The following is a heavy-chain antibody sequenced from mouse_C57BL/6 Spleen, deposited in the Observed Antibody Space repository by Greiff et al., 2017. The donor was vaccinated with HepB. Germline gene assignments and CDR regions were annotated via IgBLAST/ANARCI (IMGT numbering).Heavy chain of an antibody. Sequence: QVQLQQPGAELVKPGASVKLSCKASGYTFTSYWMQWVKQRPGQGLEWIGEIDPSDSYTNYNQKFKGKATLTVETSSSTAYMQLSSLTSEDSAVYYCARGYYGSSTLYYYAMDYWGQGTSVTVSS. CDR1: GYTFTSYW. D-gene: IGHD1-1*01. CDR3: ARGYYGSSTLYYYAMDY. J-gene: IGHJ4*01. V-gene: IGHV1-50*01. CDR2: IDPSDSYT.